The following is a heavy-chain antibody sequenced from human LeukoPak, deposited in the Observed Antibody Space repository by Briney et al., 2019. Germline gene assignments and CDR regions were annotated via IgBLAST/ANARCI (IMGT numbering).Heavy chain of an antibody. V-gene: IGHV3-23*01. Sequence: GGSLRLSCTASGFTFGDYAMNWVRQAPGKGLEWVSAISGSGGNTYYADSVKGRFTISRDNSKNTLYLQMNSLRAEDTALYYCAKPAKTDYADYWGQGTLVTVSS. J-gene: IGHJ4*02. CDR3: AKPAKTDYADY. D-gene: IGHD1-14*01. CDR1: GFTFGDYA. CDR2: ISGSGGNT.